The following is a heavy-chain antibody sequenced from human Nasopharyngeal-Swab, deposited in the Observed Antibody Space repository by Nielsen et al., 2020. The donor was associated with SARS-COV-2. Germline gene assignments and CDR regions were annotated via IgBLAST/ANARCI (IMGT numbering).Heavy chain of an antibody. CDR1: EFNFGSYW. D-gene: IGHD6-13*01. CDR2: IKHDGSEK. Sequence: ETLSLSCTASEFNFGSYWMSWVRQAPGKGLEWVAHIKHDGSEKYYVDSVEGRFTISRDDAKNSLYLQMNSLRAEDTAVYYCARDGQQQLGDWYYYVDVWGNGTTVTVSS. CDR3: ARDGQQQLGDWYYYVDV. J-gene: IGHJ6*03. V-gene: IGHV3-7*04.